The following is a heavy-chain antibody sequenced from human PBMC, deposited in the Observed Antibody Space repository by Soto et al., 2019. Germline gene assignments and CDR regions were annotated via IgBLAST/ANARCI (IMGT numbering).Heavy chain of an antibody. Sequence: QVQLVQSGAEVKKPGASVKVSCKASGYTFTDYYIHWVRQAPGQGLEWMGWINPNSGDTNYAQKFQGRVTMTRDTSISTAYMELSRLRSDDTAVYYCARVTLEDAFAARPTYYFAYWGQGTLVTVSS. D-gene: IGHD1-1*01. J-gene: IGHJ4*02. V-gene: IGHV1-2*02. CDR2: INPNSGDT. CDR1: GYTFTDYY. CDR3: ARVTLEDAFAARPTYYFAY.